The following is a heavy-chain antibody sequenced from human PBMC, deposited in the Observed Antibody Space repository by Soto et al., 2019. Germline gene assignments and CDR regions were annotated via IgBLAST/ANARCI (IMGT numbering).Heavy chain of an antibody. Sequence: GGSLRLSCAASGFTFSSYGMHWVGQAPGKGLGWVAVISYDGSNKYYADSVKGRFTISRDNSKNTLYLQMNTLRAEDTAVYYCAKDSALGAPHPWIQLWLPDFDYWGQGTLVTVSS. V-gene: IGHV3-30*18. J-gene: IGHJ4*02. CDR3: AKDSALGAPHPWIQLWLPDFDY. CDR2: ISYDGSNK. D-gene: IGHD5-18*01. CDR1: GFTFSSYG.